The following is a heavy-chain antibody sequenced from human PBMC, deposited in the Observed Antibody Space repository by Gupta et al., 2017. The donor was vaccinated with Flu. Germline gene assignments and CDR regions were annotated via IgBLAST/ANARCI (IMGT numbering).Heavy chain of an antibody. Sequence: QVDLAESGGGVVQPGRSLRLSCAASGFSLTTAGMHWVRQPPGKGLEWVAVMSYDGRNTFYADSVKGRFAISRDTSNNTLYLQMNGLRPEDTATYYCVKDRTAGLNFYDLDIWGKGIAVTVSS. D-gene: IGHD2-21*02. CDR2: MSYDGRNT. CDR3: VKDRTAGLNFYDLDI. CDR1: GFSLTTAG. J-gene: IGHJ6*03. V-gene: IGHV3-30*18.